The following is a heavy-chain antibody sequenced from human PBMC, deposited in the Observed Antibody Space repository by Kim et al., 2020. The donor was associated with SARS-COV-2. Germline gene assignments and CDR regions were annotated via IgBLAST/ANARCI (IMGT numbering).Heavy chain of an antibody. D-gene: IGHD3-3*01. CDR3: VKEATPRVAHHLDY. J-gene: IGHJ4*02. V-gene: IGHV3-30*18. Sequence: GGSLRLSCAGSGFVFSNYGMQWVRQAPGKGLEWMAVVSVDGGAQYYADSVRGRFTISRDNSKNTLYLEMNGLRVDDTSIYYCVKEATPRVAHHLDYWGQGALVTVSS. CDR1: GFVFSNYG. CDR2: VSVDGGAQ.